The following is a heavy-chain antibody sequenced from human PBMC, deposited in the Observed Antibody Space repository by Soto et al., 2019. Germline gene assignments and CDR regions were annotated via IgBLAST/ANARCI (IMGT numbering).Heavy chain of an antibody. J-gene: IGHJ4*02. CDR3: SRAPLNGDQFDL. V-gene: IGHV3-21*01. CDR1: GFTFSSYS. CDR2: ISSSSSYI. Sequence: GGSLRLSCAASGFTFSSYSMNWVRQAPGKGLEWVSSISSSSSYIYYADSVKGRFTISRDNAKNSLYLQMNSLRAEDTAVYYCSRAPLNGDQFDLWGQGTLVTVAS.